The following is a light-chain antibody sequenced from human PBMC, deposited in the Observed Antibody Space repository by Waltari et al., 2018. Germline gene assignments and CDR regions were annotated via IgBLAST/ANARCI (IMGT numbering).Light chain of an antibody. CDR1: RDISTK. V-gene: IGKV1-5*03. Sequence: DILMTQSPPTLSASMGDRVTITCRASRDISTKLAWYQQKTGRAPKLRIYKASSLERGGPARFGGSGSGAAFTLTISTLQPDDFATYYCQEYVDDLWTFGQGTKVEIK. CDR3: QEYVDDLWT. CDR2: KAS. J-gene: IGKJ1*01.